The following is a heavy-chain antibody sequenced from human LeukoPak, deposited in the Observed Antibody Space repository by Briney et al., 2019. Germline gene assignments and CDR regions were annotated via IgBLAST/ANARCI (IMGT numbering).Heavy chain of an antibody. CDR3: ARLGIAAAGTTDYFDY. Sequence: PSETLSLTCAVSGGSISSSNWWSWVRQPPGKGLEWIGEIYHSGSTNYNPSLKSRVTISVDKSKNQFSLKLSSVTAADTAVYYCARLGIAAAGTTDYFDYWGQGTLVTVSS. V-gene: IGHV4-4*02. CDR2: IYHSGST. J-gene: IGHJ4*02. CDR1: GGSISSSNW. D-gene: IGHD6-13*01.